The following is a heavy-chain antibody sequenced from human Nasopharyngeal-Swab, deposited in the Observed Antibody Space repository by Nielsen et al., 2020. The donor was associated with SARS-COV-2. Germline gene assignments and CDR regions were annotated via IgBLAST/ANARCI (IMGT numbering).Heavy chain of an antibody. J-gene: IGHJ4*02. D-gene: IGHD1-26*01. CDR2: INSDRDTT. Sequence: GESLKISCAASGFTFSSYWMHWVRQAPGKGLVSVSRINSDRDTTSYADSVKGRFTISRDNAKNTLYLQMSGLRGEDTAVYYCAKGRVGATPYYLDYWGQGTLVTGSS. V-gene: IGHV3-74*01. CDR1: GFTFSSYW. CDR3: AKGRVGATPYYLDY.